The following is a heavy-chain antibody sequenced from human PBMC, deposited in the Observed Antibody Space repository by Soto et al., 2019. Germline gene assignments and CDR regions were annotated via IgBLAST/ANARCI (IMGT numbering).Heavy chain of an antibody. CDR3: ARCSSSFNYYFDY. CDR1: GGSISSGGYY. Sequence: QVQLQESGPGLVKPSQTLSLTCTVSGGSISSGGYYWRWIRQHPGKGLELIGYIYYRGSTYYNPSLKSRVTISVDTSKNQFSLKLSSVTAADTAVYYCARCSSSFNYYFDYWGQGTLVTVSS. CDR2: IYYRGST. J-gene: IGHJ4*02. V-gene: IGHV4-31*03. D-gene: IGHD6-6*01.